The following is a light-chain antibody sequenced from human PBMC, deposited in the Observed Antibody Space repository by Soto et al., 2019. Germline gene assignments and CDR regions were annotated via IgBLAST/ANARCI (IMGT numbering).Light chain of an antibody. CDR3: QQYSASPPIT. CDR2: GAS. J-gene: IGKJ5*01. Sequence: ILSTQSPRTPSLSPGEGVTLSCRDIQSVINSYLAWYQQKPGQAPRLLIYGASTRATGIPDRFSGSGSGTDFSLTISRLEPEEFAGYFYQQYSASPPITFGQGTRLEI. V-gene: IGKV3-20*01. CDR1: QSVINSY.